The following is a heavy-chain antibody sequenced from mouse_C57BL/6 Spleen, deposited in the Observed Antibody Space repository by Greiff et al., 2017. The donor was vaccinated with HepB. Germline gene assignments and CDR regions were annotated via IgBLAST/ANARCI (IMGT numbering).Heavy chain of an antibody. V-gene: IGHV5-17*01. D-gene: IGHD4-1*01. J-gene: IGHJ1*03. CDR1: GFTFSDYG. CDR2: ISSGSSTI. CDR3: ARAELAYWYFDV. Sequence: EVKLMESGGGLVKPGGSLKLSCAASGFTFSDYGMHWVRQAPEKGLEWVAYISSGSSTIYYADTVKGRFTISRDNAKNTLFLQMTSLRSEDTAMYYCARAELAYWYFDVWGTGTTVTVSS.